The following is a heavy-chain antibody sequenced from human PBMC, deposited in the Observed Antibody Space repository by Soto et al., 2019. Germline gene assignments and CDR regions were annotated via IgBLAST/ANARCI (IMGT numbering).Heavy chain of an antibody. D-gene: IGHD6-13*01. CDR1: GFTFSSYG. CDR3: AKATAAAGPSVRDDP. CDR2: ISYDGSNK. J-gene: IGHJ5*02. V-gene: IGHV3-30*18. Sequence: QVQLVESGGGVVQPGRSLRLSCAASGFTFSSYGMHWVRQAPGKGLEWVAVISYDGSNKYYADSVKGRFTISRDNSKNTLYLQMNSLRAEDTAVYYCAKATAAAGPSVRDDPWGQGTLVTVSS.